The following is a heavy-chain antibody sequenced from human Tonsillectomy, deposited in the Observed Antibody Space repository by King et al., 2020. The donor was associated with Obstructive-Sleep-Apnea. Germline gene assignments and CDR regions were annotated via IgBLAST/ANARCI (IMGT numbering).Heavy chain of an antibody. Sequence: VQLVESGAEVKKPGESLKISCKGSGYSFTSYWIGWVRQLPGKGLEWMGIIYPGDSETRYSPSFRGLVTISADKSINTAYLQWSSLKASDTAMYYCARTFLVTVNWGVGWYSDLWGRGTLVSVSS. D-gene: IGHD2-21*02. J-gene: IGHJ2*01. V-gene: IGHV5-51*01. CDR2: IYPGDSET. CDR3: ARTFLVTVNWGVGWYSDL. CDR1: GYSFTSYW.